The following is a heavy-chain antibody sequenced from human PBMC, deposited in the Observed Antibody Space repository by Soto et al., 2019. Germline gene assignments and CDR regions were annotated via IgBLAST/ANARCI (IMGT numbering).Heavy chain of an antibody. V-gene: IGHV1-69*08. CDR1: GGTFSSYT. D-gene: IGHD4-17*01. Sequence: QVQLVQSGAEVKKPGSSVKVSCKASGGTFSSYTISWVRQAPGQGLEWMGRIIPILGIANYAQKFQGRVTKTAEKATSTAYMALSSQRSADTAVEYCARDTTVTSPLYYWGKGNLVTFSA. CDR2: IIPILGIA. CDR3: ARDTTVTSPLYY. J-gene: IGHJ4*02.